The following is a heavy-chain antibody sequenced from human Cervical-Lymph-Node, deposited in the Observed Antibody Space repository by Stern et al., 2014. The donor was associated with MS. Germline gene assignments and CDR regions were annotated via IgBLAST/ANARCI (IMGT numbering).Heavy chain of an antibody. CDR2: ISYTGRDS. V-gene: IGHV3-30*04. J-gene: IGHJ5*01. D-gene: IGHD2-2*02. Sequence: VQLEESGGGVVQPGRSLRISCEASGFPFRDFAMHWVRQAPGKGLEWVAAISYTGRDSYHADSVEGRFTISRDNSKNTLFLQLSSLTVEDTAVYYCARCHDTSGYNWLDFWGQGTLVTVSS. CDR3: ARCHDTSGYNWLDF. CDR1: GFPFRDFA.